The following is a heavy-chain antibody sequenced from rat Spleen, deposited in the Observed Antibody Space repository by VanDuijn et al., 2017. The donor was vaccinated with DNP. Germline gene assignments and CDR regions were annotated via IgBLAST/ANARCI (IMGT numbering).Heavy chain of an antibody. J-gene: IGHJ3*01. CDR2: IYTGSGGT. Sequence: QVQLHQSGAELAKPGSSVKISCKASGNTFTSYYIGWIKQTTGQGLEYIGYIYTGSGGTNYNEQFKGKATLTVDKSSSTAFMQLSSLTPDDSAVYYCTRGSRVWFAYWGQGTLVTVSS. D-gene: IGHD1-11*01. V-gene: IGHV1-43*01. CDR3: TRGSRVWFAY. CDR1: GNTFTSYY.